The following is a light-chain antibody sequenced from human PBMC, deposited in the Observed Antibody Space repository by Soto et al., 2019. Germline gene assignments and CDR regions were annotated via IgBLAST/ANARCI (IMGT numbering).Light chain of an antibody. J-gene: IGKJ1*01. CDR1: QSVSSSS. CDR3: QQYGRP. CDR2: GAS. Sequence: EIVLTQSPGTLSLSPGERATLSCRASQSVSSSSLAWYQQKPGQAPRLLIFGASSRATGIPDRFSGSGSGTDFTLTISRLEPEDFAVYYCQQYGRPFGQGTKVDIK. V-gene: IGKV3-20*01.